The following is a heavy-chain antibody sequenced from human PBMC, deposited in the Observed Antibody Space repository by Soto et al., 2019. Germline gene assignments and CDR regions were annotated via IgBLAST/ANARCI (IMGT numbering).Heavy chain of an antibody. V-gene: IGHV1-46*01. J-gene: IGHJ4*02. D-gene: IGHD2-21*02. CDR3: TRADSDVVILPDVRPLFDL. Sequence: VASVKVSCKTSGYDFFKYNMHWVRQAPGQGLEWMGVINPNGGYTRHAQKFQGRVIMTRDTSSRIVYMELSGLTSADTAMYYCTRADSDVVILPDVRPLFDLWGQGALVTVSS. CDR1: GYDFFKYN. CDR2: INPNGGYT.